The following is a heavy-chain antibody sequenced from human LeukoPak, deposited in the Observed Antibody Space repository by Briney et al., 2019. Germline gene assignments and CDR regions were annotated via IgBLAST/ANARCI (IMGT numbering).Heavy chain of an antibody. Sequence: ASVKVSCKASGYTFTSYGISWVRQAHGQGLEWMGWISAYNGNTNYAQKLQGRVTMTTDTSTSTAYMELRSLRSDDTAVYYCARDRYSSSWYGKNYWGQGTLVTVSS. CDR2: ISAYNGNT. CDR3: ARDRYSSSWYGKNY. J-gene: IGHJ4*02. D-gene: IGHD6-13*01. V-gene: IGHV1-18*01. CDR1: GYTFTSYG.